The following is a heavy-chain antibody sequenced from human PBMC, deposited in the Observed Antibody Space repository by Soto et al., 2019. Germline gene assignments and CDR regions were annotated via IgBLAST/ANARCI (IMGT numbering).Heavy chain of an antibody. J-gene: IGHJ4*02. CDR1: GFTFSSYS. CDR2: ISSSSSYI. Sequence: PGGSLRLSCAASGFTFSSYSMNWVRQAPGKGLEWVSSISSSSSYIYYADSVKGRFIISRDNARNSLYLQMNSLRAEDTAVYYCARTFSSSWTLYFDYWGQGTLVTVSS. CDR3: ARTFSSSWTLYFDY. D-gene: IGHD6-13*01. V-gene: IGHV3-21*01.